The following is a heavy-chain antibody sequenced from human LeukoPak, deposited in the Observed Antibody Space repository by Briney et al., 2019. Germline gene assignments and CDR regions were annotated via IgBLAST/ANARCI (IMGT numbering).Heavy chain of an antibody. CDR2: IYYSGST. Sequence: SETLSLTCTVSGGSISSYYWSWIRQPPGKGLEWIGYIYYSGSTNYNPSLKSRVNISVDTYKNQFSLKLSSVTAADTAVYYCARDSFSYFDYWGQGTLVTVSS. J-gene: IGHJ4*02. V-gene: IGHV4-59*01. D-gene: IGHD3-16*01. CDR1: GGSISSYY. CDR3: ARDSFSYFDY.